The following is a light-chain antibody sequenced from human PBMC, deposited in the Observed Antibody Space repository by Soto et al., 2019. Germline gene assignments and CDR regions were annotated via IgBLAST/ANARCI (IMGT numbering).Light chain of an antibody. CDR3: SSYAGSNTPYV. Sequence: QSALTQPASVSGSPGQSITISCTGTSSDVSGYNYVSWYQHHPGNAPKLVIYEVNKRTSGVPDRFSGSKSGNTASLTVSGLQAEDEADYYCSSYAGSNTPYVFGTGTKLTVL. CDR2: EVN. CDR1: SSDVSGYNY. V-gene: IGLV2-8*01. J-gene: IGLJ1*01.